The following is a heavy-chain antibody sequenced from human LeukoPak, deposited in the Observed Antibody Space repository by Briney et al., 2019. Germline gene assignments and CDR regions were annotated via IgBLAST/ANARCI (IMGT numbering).Heavy chain of an antibody. Sequence: ASVKVSCKVSGYTLTELSMHWVRQAPGKGLEWMGRFDPEDGETIYAQKFQGGVAMTEDTSTGTAYMELSSLRSEDTAVYYCVTAPVFSDSYFKYWGQGTLVTVSS. CDR2: FDPEDGET. V-gene: IGHV1-24*01. J-gene: IGHJ4*02. D-gene: IGHD2-21*02. CDR1: GYTLTELS. CDR3: VTAPVFSDSYFKY.